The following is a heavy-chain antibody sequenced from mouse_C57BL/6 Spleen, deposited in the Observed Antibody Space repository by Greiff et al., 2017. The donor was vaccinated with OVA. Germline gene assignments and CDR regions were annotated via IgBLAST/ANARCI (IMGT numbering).Heavy chain of an antibody. D-gene: IGHD1-1*01. CDR1: GFTFSDYY. Sequence: DVKLVESEGGLVQPGSSMKLSCTASGFTFSDYYMAWVRQVPEKGLEWVANINYDGSSTYYLDSLKSRFIISRDNAKNILYLQMSSLKSEDTATYDCARDHYGSSYWYFDVWGTGTTVTVSS. V-gene: IGHV5-16*01. CDR2: INYDGSST. CDR3: ARDHYGSSYWYFDV. J-gene: IGHJ1*03.